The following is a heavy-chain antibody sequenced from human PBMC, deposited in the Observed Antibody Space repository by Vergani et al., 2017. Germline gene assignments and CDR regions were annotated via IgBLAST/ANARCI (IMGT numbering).Heavy chain of an antibody. CDR1: GDSLSNNNW. J-gene: IGHJ3*02. CDR2: VYHSGST. V-gene: IGHV4-4*03. D-gene: IGHD1-1*01. Sequence: QVQLQESGPGLVKPPGTLSLTCTVSGDSLSNNNWWSWVRQPPGKGLAWIGEVYHSGSTNYNPSLKSRVTISVDKSKNQISLKLRSVTAADTAVYYCVRQWKLQGAFDIWGQGTMVTVSS. CDR3: VRQWKLQGAFDI.